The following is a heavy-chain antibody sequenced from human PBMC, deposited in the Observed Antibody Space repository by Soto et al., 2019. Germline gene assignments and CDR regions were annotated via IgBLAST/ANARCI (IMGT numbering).Heavy chain of an antibody. V-gene: IGHV3-33*01. CDR2: IWFDGNKK. Sequence: QIQLAESGGGVVQPGKSLTLSCTASGFTFSAYAMHWVRQAPGKGLEWVAGIWFDGNKKSYIDSVKGRFIISKDNSNNKVNLKMNNLRVDDKATYYCARDFEPYISGPDQWGQGTLVTVSS. CDR3: ARDFEPYISGPDQ. CDR1: GFTFSAYA. D-gene: IGHD6-19*01. J-gene: IGHJ4*02.